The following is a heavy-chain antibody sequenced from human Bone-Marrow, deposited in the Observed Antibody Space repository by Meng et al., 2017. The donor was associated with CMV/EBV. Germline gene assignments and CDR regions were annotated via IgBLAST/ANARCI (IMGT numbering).Heavy chain of an antibody. CDR1: GGSFSGYY. J-gene: IGHJ6*02. V-gene: IGHV4-34*01. CDR3: ATPGDCSSTSCYDYYYYYGMDV. Sequence: SETLSLTCAVYGGSFSGYYWSWIRQPPGKGLEWIGSIYYSGSTYYNPSLKSRVTISVDTSKNQFSLKLSSVTAADTAVYYCATPGDCSSTSCYDYYYYYGMDVWGQGTTVTVSS. CDR2: IYYSGST. D-gene: IGHD2-2*01.